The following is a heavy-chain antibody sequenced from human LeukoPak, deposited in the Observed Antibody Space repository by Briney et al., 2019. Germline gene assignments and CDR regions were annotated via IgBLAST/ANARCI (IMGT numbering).Heavy chain of an antibody. J-gene: IGHJ5*02. CDR3: ARAMVRGVITSSPTNWFDP. CDR1: GYTFTSYG. Sequence: GASVTVSCKASGYTFTSYGISWVRQAPGQGLEWMGWISAYNGNTNYAQKLQGRVTMTTDTSTSTAYMELRSLRSDDTAVYYCARAMVRGVITSSPTNWFDPWGQGTLVTVSS. CDR2: ISAYNGNT. V-gene: IGHV1-18*01. D-gene: IGHD3-10*01.